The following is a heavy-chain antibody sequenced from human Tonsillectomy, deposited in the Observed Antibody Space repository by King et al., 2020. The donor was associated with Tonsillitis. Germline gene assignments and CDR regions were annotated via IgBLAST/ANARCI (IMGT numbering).Heavy chain of an antibody. J-gene: IGHJ6*03. CDR2: RRNKARRYST. Sequence: VQLVESGGGLVQPGGFLRRSCAASGFTFSYYYMDWVRQAPGKGLAWGCRRRNKARRYSTDYAASVKGRFTISRDNSKNSLYLQMNSLKSEDTAVYYCARGLRFLDMDVWGKGTTVTVSS. D-gene: IGHD3-3*01. CDR3: ARGLRFLDMDV. V-gene: IGHV3-72*01. CDR1: GFTFSYYY.